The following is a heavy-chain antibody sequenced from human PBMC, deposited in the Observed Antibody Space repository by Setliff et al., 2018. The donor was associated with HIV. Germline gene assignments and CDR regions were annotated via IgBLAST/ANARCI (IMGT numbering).Heavy chain of an antibody. J-gene: IGHJ6*03. CDR1: GGSISSNSW. CDR3: GRTMTYYYLCMVV. V-gene: IGHV4-4*02. CDR2: IYHGGNT. Sequence: SETLSLTCDVSGGSISSNSWWTWVRQPPGKGLEWIGQIYHGGNTRHNPSLKSRLTMSIDKSKNQVSLELSSVTAADTAVYYCGRTMTYYYLCMVVWGNGTTVTVS.